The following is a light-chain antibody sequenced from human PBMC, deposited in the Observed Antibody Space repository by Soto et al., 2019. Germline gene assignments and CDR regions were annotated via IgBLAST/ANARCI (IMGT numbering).Light chain of an antibody. V-gene: IGLV2-14*01. Sequence: QSALIQPASVSGSPGQSITISCTGTSSDVGGYNYVSWYQQHPGKAPKLMIYEVSNRPLGVSNRFSGSKSGNTASLTISGLQAEDEADYYCTSYTSSSTLDVFGTGTKVTVL. CDR3: TSYTSSSTLDV. CDR1: SSDVGGYNY. J-gene: IGLJ1*01. CDR2: EVS.